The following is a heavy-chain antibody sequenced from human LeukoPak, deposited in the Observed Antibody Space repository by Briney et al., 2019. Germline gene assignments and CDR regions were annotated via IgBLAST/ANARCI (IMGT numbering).Heavy chain of an antibody. V-gene: IGHV1-46*01. D-gene: IGHD3-22*01. CDR3: ARVDSSGYYYGYYGMDV. J-gene: IGHJ6*02. Sequence: ASVEVSCKASGYTVTSYYMHWVRQAPGQGLEWMAILNPSGGSSSYAQKFQGRVTITRDTSASTAYMELSSLRSEDTAVYYCARVDSSGYYYGYYGMDVWGQGTTVTVSS. CDR1: GYTVTSYY. CDR2: LNPSGGSS.